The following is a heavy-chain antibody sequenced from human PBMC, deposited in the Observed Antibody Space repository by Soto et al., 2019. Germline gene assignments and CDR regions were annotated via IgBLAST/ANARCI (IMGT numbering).Heavy chain of an antibody. CDR3: AKVYSGGLGYDFWSGSNWFDP. Sequence: PGGSLRLSCAASGFTFSSYAMSWVRQAPGKGLEWVSAISGSGGSTYYADSVKGRFTISRDNSKNTLYLQMNSLRAEDTAVYYCAKVYSGGLGYDFWSGSNWFDPWGQGTLVTVSS. CDR1: GFTFSSYA. CDR2: ISGSGGST. V-gene: IGHV3-23*01. J-gene: IGHJ5*02. D-gene: IGHD3-3*01.